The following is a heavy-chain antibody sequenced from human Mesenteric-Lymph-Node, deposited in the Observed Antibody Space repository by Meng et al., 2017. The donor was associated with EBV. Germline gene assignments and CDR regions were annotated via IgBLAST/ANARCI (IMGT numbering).Heavy chain of an antibody. J-gene: IGHJ4*02. CDR1: GFTFSSSG. D-gene: IGHD1-14*01. CDR2: ISYDGSNE. Sequence: QVQLVESGXGVVQPXWSLRLSCAASGFTFSSSGMHWVRQAPGKGLEWVAVISYDGSNEYLADSVKGRFTISRDNSKNTLYLQMNSLRAEATAMYHCAKKAPQMTIFQNRGQGTLVTVSS. CDR3: AKKAPQMTIFQN. V-gene: IGHV3-30*18.